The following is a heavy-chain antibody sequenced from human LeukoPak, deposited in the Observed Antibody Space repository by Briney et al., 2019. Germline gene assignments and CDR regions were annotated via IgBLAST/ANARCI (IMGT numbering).Heavy chain of an antibody. Sequence: PSETLSLTCAVYGGSFSGYYWSWIRQPPGKGLEWIGEINHSGSTNYNLSLKSRVTISVDTSKNQFSLKLSSVTAADTAVYYCARGKDYYDSSGYYYFDYWGQGTLVTVSS. V-gene: IGHV4-34*01. D-gene: IGHD3-22*01. J-gene: IGHJ4*02. CDR2: INHSGST. CDR3: ARGKDYYDSSGYYYFDY. CDR1: GGSFSGYY.